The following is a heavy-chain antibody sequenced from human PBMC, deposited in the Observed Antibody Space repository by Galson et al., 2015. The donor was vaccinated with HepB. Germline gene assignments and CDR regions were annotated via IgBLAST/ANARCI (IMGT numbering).Heavy chain of an antibody. V-gene: IGHV3-23*01. CDR3: AKEEGYIFGLPDY. CDR1: GFTSADYS. CDR2: ISGSGGTT. J-gene: IGHJ4*02. Sequence: SLRLSCAAAGFTSADYSVTWFRQAPGKGPEWVSVISGSGGTTYYADSVKGRFTISRDNSKNTLYLQMNSLRAEDTAVYYCAKEEGYIFGLPDYWGQGVLVTVSS. D-gene: IGHD3-3*02.